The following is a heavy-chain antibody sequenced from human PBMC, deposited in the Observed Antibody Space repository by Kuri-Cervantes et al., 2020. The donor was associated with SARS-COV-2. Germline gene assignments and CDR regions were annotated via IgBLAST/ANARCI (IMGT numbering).Heavy chain of an antibody. CDR3: AKDGADGSGSYYNG. D-gene: IGHD3-10*01. Sequence: GESLKISCAASGFTFDDYGMSWVRQAPGKGLEWVSGINWNGGSTGYADSVKGRFTISRDNAKNSLYLQMNSLRAEDTAVYYCAKDGADGSGSYYNGWGQGTLVTVSS. CDR2: INWNGGST. CDR1: GFTFDDYG. V-gene: IGHV3-20*04. J-gene: IGHJ4*02.